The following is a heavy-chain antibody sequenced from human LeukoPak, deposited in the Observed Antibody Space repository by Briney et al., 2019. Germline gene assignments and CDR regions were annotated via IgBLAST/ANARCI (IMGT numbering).Heavy chain of an antibody. D-gene: IGHD6-19*01. CDR2: VYHSGST. V-gene: IGHV4-59*01. CDR1: GGSISTYY. J-gene: IGHJ4*02. Sequence: KPSETLSLTCTVSGGSISTYYWNWIRQPPGKGLEWVGYVYHSGSTSYNPSLRRPVTISVDVSKNQFSLKVTSVTAADTAVYYCARGVQQWPYYLDYWGQGTLVTVSS. CDR3: ARGVQQWPYYLDY.